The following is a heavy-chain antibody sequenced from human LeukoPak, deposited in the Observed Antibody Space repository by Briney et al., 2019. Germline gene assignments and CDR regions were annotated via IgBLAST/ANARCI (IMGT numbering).Heavy chain of an antibody. V-gene: IGHV3-23*01. CDR1: GFSFSSYA. CDR2: ISGSGDNT. D-gene: IGHD3-16*01. Sequence: GGSLRLSCVASGFSFSSYAMMWVRQAPGKGLEWVSGISGSGDNTKYADSVKGRFTISRDNSKNTLYLQLNSLKAEDTAVYYCGSLRLLWGQGTLVTVSS. J-gene: IGHJ4*02. CDR3: GSLRLL.